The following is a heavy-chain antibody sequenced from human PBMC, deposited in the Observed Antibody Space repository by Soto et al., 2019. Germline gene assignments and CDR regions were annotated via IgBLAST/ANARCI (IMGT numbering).Heavy chain of an antibody. D-gene: IGHD6-6*01. Sequence: EVQLLESGGGLVQPGESLRLSCAASGFTFSSYAMSWVRQAPGKGLEWVSVISGSDDSTYYADSVKGRFTISRDTSKNPLYLQMNRLRAEDTAVYYCAKRSSSSTFDYWGQGTLVTISS. CDR2: ISGSDDST. CDR1: GFTFSSYA. J-gene: IGHJ4*02. V-gene: IGHV3-23*01. CDR3: AKRSSSSTFDY.